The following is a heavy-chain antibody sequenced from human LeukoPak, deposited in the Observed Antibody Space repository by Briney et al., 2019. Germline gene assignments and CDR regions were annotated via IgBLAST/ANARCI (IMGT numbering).Heavy chain of an antibody. J-gene: IGHJ4*02. D-gene: IGHD4-23*01. CDR1: GYTFTSYG. V-gene: IGHV1-18*01. Sequence: GASVKVSCKASGYTFTSYGITWVRQSPGQRLEWMGGISSYNGDTKYAQKVQGRVTATTDTSTSTAYMELRSLSLDDTAEYYCARGDYGGGFDYWGQGTLITVSS. CDR2: ISSYNGDT. CDR3: ARGDYGGGFDY.